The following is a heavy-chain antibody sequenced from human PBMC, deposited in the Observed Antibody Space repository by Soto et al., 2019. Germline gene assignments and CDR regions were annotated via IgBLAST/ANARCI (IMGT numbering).Heavy chain of an antibody. CDR1: GDSISSYS. D-gene: IGHD2-2*03. J-gene: IGHJ4*02. V-gene: IGHV4-59*01. Sequence: PSETLSLTCTVSGDSISSYSGSWIRQPPGKGLEWIGNIHYNGNTKYSPSLKSRVTMSVDTSKNHFSLKLISVTTADTAVYFCAREGNLGRWIQPLDSWGQGTLVTVSS. CDR2: IHYNGNT. CDR3: AREGNLGRWIQPLDS.